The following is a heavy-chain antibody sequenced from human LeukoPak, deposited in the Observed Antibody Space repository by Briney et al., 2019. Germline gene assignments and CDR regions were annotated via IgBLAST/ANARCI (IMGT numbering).Heavy chain of an antibody. CDR2: INSNRGGT. CDR1: GYTFTNYY. D-gene: IGHD3-3*01. CDR3: ARDHGDDAFDI. J-gene: IGHJ3*02. V-gene: IGHV1-2*02. Sequence: AASVKVSCKASGYTFTNYYIHWVRQAPGQGLEWMGWINSNRGGTNYAQKFQGRATMTRDTSISTAYMELRSVRSDDTAVYYCARDHGDDAFDIWGPGTMVTVSS.